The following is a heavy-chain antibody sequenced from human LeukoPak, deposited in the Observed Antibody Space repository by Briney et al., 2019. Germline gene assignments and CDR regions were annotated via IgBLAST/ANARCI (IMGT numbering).Heavy chain of an antibody. CDR3: ARVPHWDDGTKIILYHFDY. CDR1: GYTFTSYG. Sequence: ASVKVSCKASGYTFTSYGISWVRQAPGQGLEWMGWISAYNGNTNYAQKLQGRVTMTTDTSTSTAYMELRSLRSDDTAVYYCARVPHWDDGTKIILYHFDYWGQGTLVTVSS. D-gene: IGHD2-8*01. CDR2: ISAYNGNT. J-gene: IGHJ4*02. V-gene: IGHV1-18*01.